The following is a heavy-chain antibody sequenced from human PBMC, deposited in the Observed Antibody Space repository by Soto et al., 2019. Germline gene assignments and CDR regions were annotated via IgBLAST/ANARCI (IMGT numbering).Heavy chain of an antibody. CDR2: FDPEDGET. V-gene: IGHV1-24*01. D-gene: IGHD6-6*01. CDR3: ATSSIAARPEWFDP. Sequence: GASVKVSCKVSVYTLTELSMHWVRQAPGKGLEWMGGFDPEDGETIYAQKFQGRVTMTEDTSTDTAYMELSSLRSEDTAVYYCATSSIAARPEWFDPWGQGTLVTVSS. J-gene: IGHJ5*02. CDR1: VYTLTELS.